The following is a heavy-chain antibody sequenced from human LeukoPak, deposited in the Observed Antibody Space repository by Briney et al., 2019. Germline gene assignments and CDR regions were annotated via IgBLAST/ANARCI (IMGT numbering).Heavy chain of an antibody. Sequence: GGSLRLSCAASGFTFSSYAMSWVRQAPGKGLEWVSAISGSGGSTYYADSVKGRFTISRDNSKNTLYLQMNSLRAEDTAVYYCAKEGATMVRGVIMREPYFDYWGQGTPVTVSS. CDR3: AKEGATMVRGVIMREPYFDY. J-gene: IGHJ4*02. D-gene: IGHD3-10*01. V-gene: IGHV3-23*01. CDR1: GFTFSSYA. CDR2: ISGSGGST.